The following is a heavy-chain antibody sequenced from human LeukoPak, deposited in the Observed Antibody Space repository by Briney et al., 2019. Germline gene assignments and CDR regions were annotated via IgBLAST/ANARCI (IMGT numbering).Heavy chain of an antibody. CDR1: GFTFNNYW. CDR2: INPDGTVT. V-gene: IGHV3-74*01. D-gene: IGHD6-19*01. Sequence: GGSLRLSCAASGFTFNNYWMHWVRQAPGKGLVWVSPINPDGTVTTYADSVKGRFTVSRDNAKNTLYLQMNSLRAEDTAVYYCVRDSPSGFFDLWGRGTLVTVSS. CDR3: VRDSPSGFFDL. J-gene: IGHJ2*01.